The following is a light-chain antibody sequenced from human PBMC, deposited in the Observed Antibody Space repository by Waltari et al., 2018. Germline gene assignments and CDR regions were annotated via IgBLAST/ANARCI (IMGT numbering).Light chain of an antibody. CDR3: QQHNTYPLT. V-gene: IGKV1-5*03. Sequence: DIQMTQSLSTLSASVGDRVTIPCRASQSISGWLAWYQQKPGKAPKLLIYKASSLESGVPSRFSGSGSGTEFTLTISSLQPDDFATFYCQQHNTYPLTFGGGTKVEIK. CDR2: KAS. CDR1: QSISGW. J-gene: IGKJ4*01.